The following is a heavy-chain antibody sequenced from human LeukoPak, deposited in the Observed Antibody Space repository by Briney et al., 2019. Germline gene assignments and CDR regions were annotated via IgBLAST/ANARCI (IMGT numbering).Heavy chain of an antibody. CDR1: GFTFSSYS. CDR3: AREPLMDGGPRFDP. Sequence: GGSLRLCCAASGFTFSSYSMNWVRQAPGKGLEWVSYISSSSSTIYYADSVKGRFTISRDNAKNSLYLQMNSLRAEDTAVYYCAREPLMDGGPRFDPWGQGTLVTVSS. D-gene: IGHD4-23*01. J-gene: IGHJ5*02. CDR2: ISSSSSTI. V-gene: IGHV3-48*04.